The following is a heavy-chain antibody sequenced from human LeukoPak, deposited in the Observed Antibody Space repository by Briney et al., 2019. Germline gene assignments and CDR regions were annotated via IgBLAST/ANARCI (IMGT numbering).Heavy chain of an antibody. CDR1: GYTLSYYW. V-gene: IGHV3-74*01. D-gene: IGHD1/OR15-1a*01. Sequence: GGSLRLSCAASGYTLSYYWMHWVRHAPGKGLVWVSCINGDGSSTNYADSVKGRFTISRDNAKNTLYLEMNSLRAEDTALYYCTRDPRNKGFDPWGQGTLVTVSS. CDR3: TRDPRNKGFDP. J-gene: IGHJ5*02. CDR2: INGDGSST.